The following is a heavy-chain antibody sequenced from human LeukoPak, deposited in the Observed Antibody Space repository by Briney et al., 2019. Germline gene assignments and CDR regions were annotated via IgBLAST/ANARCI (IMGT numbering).Heavy chain of an antibody. CDR1: GGSISSSSYY. CDR2: IYYSGST. Sequence: SETLSLTCTVSGGSISSSSYYWGWIRQPPGKGLEWIGSIYYSGSTYFNPSLKSRVTISVDTSKNQFSLKLSSVTAADTAVYYCARHSTTTAALYAFDIWGQGTMVTVSS. J-gene: IGHJ3*02. CDR3: ARHSTTTAALYAFDI. D-gene: IGHD6-13*01. V-gene: IGHV4-39*01.